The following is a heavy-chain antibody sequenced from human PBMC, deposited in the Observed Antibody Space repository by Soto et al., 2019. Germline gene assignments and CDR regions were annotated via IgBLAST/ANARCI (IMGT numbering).Heavy chain of an antibody. Sequence: SVKVSCKASGGTFSSYAISWVRQAPGQGLEWMGGIIPIFGTANYAQKFQGRVTITADESTSTSYMELSSLRSEDTAVYYCARSGYCSGGSCQYNWFDPWGQGTLVTVSS. CDR1: GGTFSSYA. J-gene: IGHJ5*02. V-gene: IGHV1-69*13. D-gene: IGHD2-15*01. CDR3: ARSGYCSGGSCQYNWFDP. CDR2: IIPIFGTA.